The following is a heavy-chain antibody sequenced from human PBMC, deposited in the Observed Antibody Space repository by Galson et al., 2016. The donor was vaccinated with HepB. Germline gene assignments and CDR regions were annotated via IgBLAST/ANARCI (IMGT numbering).Heavy chain of an antibody. J-gene: IGHJ6*02. CDR2: INPSGGST. CDR3: ARVLRGQLAIFYYYNGMDV. Sequence: SVKVSCKASGYTFTSYYMHWVRQAPGQGFEWMGIINPSGGSTTYAQKFQGRVTVTRDTSTTTVYMELSSLRSEDTAVYYCARVLRGQLAIFYYYNGMDVWGQGTTVTVSS. D-gene: IGHD6-6*01. V-gene: IGHV1-46*01. CDR1: GYTFTSYY.